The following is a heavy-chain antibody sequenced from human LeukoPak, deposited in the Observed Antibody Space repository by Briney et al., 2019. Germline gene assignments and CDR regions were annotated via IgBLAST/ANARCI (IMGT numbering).Heavy chain of an antibody. J-gene: IGHJ6*03. CDR3: ARGGGEIAARPRSYYYSYMDV. D-gene: IGHD6-6*01. CDR2: INPNSGGT. V-gene: IGHV1-2*02. Sequence: GASVKVSCKASGYTFTGYYMHWVRQAPGQGLEWMGWINPNSGGTNYAQKFQGRVTMTRDTSISTAYMELSRLRSDDTAVYYCARGGGEIAARPRSYYYSYMDVWGKGTTVTVSS. CDR1: GYTFTGYY.